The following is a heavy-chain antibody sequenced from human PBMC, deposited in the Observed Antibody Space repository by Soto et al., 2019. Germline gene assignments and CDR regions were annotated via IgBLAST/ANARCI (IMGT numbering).Heavy chain of an antibody. CDR2: MNPNSGNT. V-gene: IGHV1-8*02. J-gene: IGHJ4*02. CDR3: ARERYSYGEDY. D-gene: IGHD5-18*01. Sequence: ASVKVSCKASGYTFSSYGISWVRQATGQGLEWMGWMNPNSGNTGYAQKFQGRVTMNRNTSISTAYMELSSLRSEDTAVYYCARERYSYGEDYWGQGTLVTVSS. CDR1: GYTFSSYG.